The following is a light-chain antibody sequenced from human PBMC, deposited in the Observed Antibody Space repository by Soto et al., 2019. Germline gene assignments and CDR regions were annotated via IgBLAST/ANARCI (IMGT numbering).Light chain of an antibody. CDR2: EVT. J-gene: IGLJ3*02. V-gene: IGLV2-8*01. Sequence: QSALTQPPSASGSPGQSVTISCTGTSSDVGTYNYVSWYQQHPGKAPKLMISEVTKRPSGVPDRFSGSKSGNTASLTVSGLQAEDEADYYCSSYAGSNNVVFGAGTKLTVL. CDR3: SSYAGSNNVV. CDR1: SSDVGTYNY.